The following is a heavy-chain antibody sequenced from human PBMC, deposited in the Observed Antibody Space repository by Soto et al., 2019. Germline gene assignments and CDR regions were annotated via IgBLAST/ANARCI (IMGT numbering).Heavy chain of an antibody. CDR3: ARDRGRYCSGGSCYSLNWFDP. V-gene: IGHV1-69*06. D-gene: IGHD2-15*01. J-gene: IGHJ5*02. Sequence: QVQLVQSGAEVKKPGSSVNVSCKASGGTFSSYAISWVRQAPGQGLEWMGGIIPIFGTANYAQKFQGRVTITADKSTSTAYMELSSLRSEDTAVYYCARDRGRYCSGGSCYSLNWFDPWGQGTLVTVSS. CDR2: IIPIFGTA. CDR1: GGTFSSYA.